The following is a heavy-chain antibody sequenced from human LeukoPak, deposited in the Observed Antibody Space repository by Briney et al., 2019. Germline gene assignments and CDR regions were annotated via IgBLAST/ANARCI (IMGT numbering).Heavy chain of an antibody. Sequence: GGSLRLSCAASGFTFSSYSMNWVRQAPGKGLEWVSSISSSSSYIYYADSVKGRFTISRDNAKNSLYLQMNSLRAEDTAVYYCAISPARLRPNWYFDLWGRGTLVTVSS. V-gene: IGHV3-21*01. CDR1: GFTFSSYS. D-gene: IGHD4-17*01. J-gene: IGHJ2*01. CDR3: AISPARLRPNWYFDL. CDR2: ISSSSSYI.